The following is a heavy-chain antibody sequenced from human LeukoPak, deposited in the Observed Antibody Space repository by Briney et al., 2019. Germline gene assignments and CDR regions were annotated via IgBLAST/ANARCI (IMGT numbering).Heavy chain of an antibody. CDR2: IIPILGIA. CDR1: GGTFSSYA. D-gene: IGHD2-15*01. V-gene: IGHV1-69*04. Sequence: SVKVSCKASGGTFSSYAISWVRRAPGQGLEWMGRIIPILGIANYAQKFQGRVTITADKSTSTAYMELSSLRSEDTAVYYCARSYCSGGSCYLRDAFDIWGQGTMVTVSS. CDR3: ARSYCSGGSCYLRDAFDI. J-gene: IGHJ3*02.